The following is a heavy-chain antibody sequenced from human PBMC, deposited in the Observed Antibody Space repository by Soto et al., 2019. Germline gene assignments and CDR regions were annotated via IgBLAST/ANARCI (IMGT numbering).Heavy chain of an antibody. V-gene: IGHV3-30*18. D-gene: IGHD3-22*01. CDR2: ISYDGSNK. Sequence: QVQLVESGGGVVQPGRSLRLSCAASGFTFSSYGMHWVRQAPGKGLEWVAVISYDGSNKYYADSVKGRFTISRDNSKNTLYLQMNSLRAEDTAVYYCAKGYYYDSSGYYYASVREYFDLWGRGTLVTVSS. J-gene: IGHJ2*01. CDR3: AKGYYYDSSGYYYASVREYFDL. CDR1: GFTFSSYG.